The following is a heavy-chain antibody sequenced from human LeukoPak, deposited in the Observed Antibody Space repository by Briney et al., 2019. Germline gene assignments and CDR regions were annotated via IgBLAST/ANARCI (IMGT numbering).Heavy chain of an antibody. CDR2: IIPIFGTA. D-gene: IGHD3-22*01. CDR3: ARDYYDSSGYYYSAFDI. Sequence: GASVKVSCKASGGTFSSYAISWVRQAPGQGLEWMGGIIPIFGTANYAQKFQGRVTITTDESTSTAYMELSSLRSEDTVVYYCARDYYDSSGYYYSAFDIWGQGTMVTVSS. J-gene: IGHJ3*02. CDR1: GGTFSSYA. V-gene: IGHV1-69*05.